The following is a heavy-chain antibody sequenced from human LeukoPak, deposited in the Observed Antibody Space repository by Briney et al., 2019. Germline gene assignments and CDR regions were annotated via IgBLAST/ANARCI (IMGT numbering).Heavy chain of an antibody. J-gene: IGHJ4*02. Sequence: PGGSLRLSCAASGFTFSSYAMHWVRQAPGKGLEWVAVISYDGSNKYYADSVKGRFTISRDNSKNTLYLQMNSLRAEDTAVYYCSGGSWDYFDYWGQGTLVTVSS. D-gene: IGHD2-15*01. CDR2: ISYDGSNK. CDR1: GFTFSSYA. V-gene: IGHV3-30-3*01. CDR3: SGGSWDYFDY.